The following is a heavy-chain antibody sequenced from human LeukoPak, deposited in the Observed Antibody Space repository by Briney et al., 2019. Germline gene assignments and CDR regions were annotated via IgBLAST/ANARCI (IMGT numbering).Heavy chain of an antibody. V-gene: IGHV3-23*01. CDR3: AKDLGRVSRSSGTKNDY. Sequence: PGGSLRLSCAASGFTFSSYAMSWVRQAPGKGLEWVSAISGSGGSTYYADSVKGRFTISRDNSKNTLYLQMNSLRAEDTAVYYCAKDLGRVSRSSGTKNDYWGQGTLVTVSS. CDR2: ISGSGGST. J-gene: IGHJ4*02. CDR1: GFTFSSYA. D-gene: IGHD3-10*01.